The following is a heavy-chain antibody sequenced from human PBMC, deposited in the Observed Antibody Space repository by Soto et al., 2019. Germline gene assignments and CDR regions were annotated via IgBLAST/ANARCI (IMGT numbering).Heavy chain of an antibody. V-gene: IGHV1-46*03. CDR3: ARDQSGHDLVWCFAP. Sequence: EASVKVSCKAIGYSFTSHYMHWVRQAPGQGLEWMGTIYPGGVNIGYAQKFKGRVTMTKDTSTSTVYMELNSLTSEDTAVYYCARDQSGHDLVWCFAPWGRGTLVTVSS. CDR1: GYSFTSHY. J-gene: IGHJ5*02. D-gene: IGHD1-26*01. CDR2: IYPGGVNI.